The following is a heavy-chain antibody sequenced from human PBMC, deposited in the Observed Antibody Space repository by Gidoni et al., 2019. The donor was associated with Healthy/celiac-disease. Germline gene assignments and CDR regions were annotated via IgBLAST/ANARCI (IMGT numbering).Heavy chain of an antibody. CDR2: INSDGSST. V-gene: IGHV3-74*01. J-gene: IGHJ4*02. CDR3: ARYGSGTLFDY. Sequence: VHLVVSGGGLVQPGGSLRLSCAASGFTFSSYWMHWVRQAPGKGLVWVSRINSDGSSTSYADSVKGRFTISRDNDKNTLYLQMNSLRGEDTAVYYCARYGSGTLFDYWGQGTLVTVSS. CDR1: GFTFSSYW. D-gene: IGHD3-10*01.